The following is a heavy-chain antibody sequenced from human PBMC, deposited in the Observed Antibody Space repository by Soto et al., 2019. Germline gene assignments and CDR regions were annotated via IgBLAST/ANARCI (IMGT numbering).Heavy chain of an antibody. CDR3: ARDDRYYDSSGYNPLGY. J-gene: IGHJ4*02. Sequence: GGSLRLSCAASGFTFSSYWMSWVRQAPGKGLEWVANIKQDGSEKYYVDSVKGRFTISRDNAKNSLYLQMNSLRAEDTAVYYCARDDRYYDSSGYNPLGYWGQGTLVTSPQ. CDR1: GFTFSSYW. D-gene: IGHD3-22*01. V-gene: IGHV3-7*01. CDR2: IKQDGSEK.